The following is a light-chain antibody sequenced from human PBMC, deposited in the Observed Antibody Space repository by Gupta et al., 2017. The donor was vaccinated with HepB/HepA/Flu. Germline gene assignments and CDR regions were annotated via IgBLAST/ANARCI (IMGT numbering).Light chain of an antibody. CDR3: QVWDTNSDLVV. V-gene: IGLV3-21*03. CDR1: NIGSKS. CDR2: DDS. Sequence: SYVLTQPPSVAVDPGKTARLTWGGNNIGSKSVHWYQQKPGEAPVLVVYDDSDRPSGIPERFSGSNSGNTATLTISRVEAGDEAGYCCQVWDTNSDLVVFGGGTKLTVL. J-gene: IGLJ2*01.